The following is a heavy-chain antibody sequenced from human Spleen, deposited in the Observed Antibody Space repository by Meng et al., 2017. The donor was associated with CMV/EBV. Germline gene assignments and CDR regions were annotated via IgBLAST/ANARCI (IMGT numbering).Heavy chain of an antibody. J-gene: IGHJ4*02. V-gene: IGHV3-48*03. CDR1: GASISSTS. CDR3: ARLSCSSANCYNYFDY. D-gene: IGHD2-2*02. CDR2: ISSGGRVI. Sequence: GGSLRLSCSVSGASISSTSNYWGWIRQPPGKGLEWVSYISSGGRVIYYADSVKGRFTISRDNAKNSLYLHMNSLRAEDTALYYCARLSCSSANCYNYFDYWGQGTLVTVSS.